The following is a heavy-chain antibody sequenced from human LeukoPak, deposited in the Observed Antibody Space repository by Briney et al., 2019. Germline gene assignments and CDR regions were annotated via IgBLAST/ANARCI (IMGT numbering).Heavy chain of an antibody. J-gene: IGHJ4*02. CDR3: ARGRIAAAGRSPDY. D-gene: IGHD6-13*01. V-gene: IGHV4-34*01. Sequence: SETLSLTCAVYGGSFSGYYWSWIRQPPGKGLEWIGEINHSGSTNYNPSPKSRVTISVDTSKNQISLKLSSVTAADTAVYYCARGRIAAAGRSPDYWGQGTLVTVSS. CDR1: GGSFSGYY. CDR2: INHSGST.